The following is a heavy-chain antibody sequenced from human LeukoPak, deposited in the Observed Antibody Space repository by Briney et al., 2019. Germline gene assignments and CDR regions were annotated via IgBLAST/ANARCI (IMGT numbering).Heavy chain of an antibody. CDR3: AKETQGVAAAA. CDR2: ISGSGGST. D-gene: IGHD6-13*01. V-gene: IGHV3-23*01. Sequence: GGSLRLSCAASGFTFRSYAMSWVRQAPGKGLEWVSGISGSGGSTYYADSVKGRFTVSRDNSKNTLYLQMNSLRAEDTAVYYCAKETQGVAAAAWGQGTLVTVSS. CDR1: GFTFRSYA. J-gene: IGHJ5*02.